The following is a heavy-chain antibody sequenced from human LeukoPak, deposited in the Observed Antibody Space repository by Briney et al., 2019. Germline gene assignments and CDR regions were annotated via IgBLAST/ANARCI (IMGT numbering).Heavy chain of an antibody. CDR3: ARDFSLGY. Sequence: AETLSLTCTVSGGSISSYYWSWIRQPPGKGLEWIGYIYYSGSTSYNPSLMSRVTISVDTSKNQFSLKLSSVPASVTAVYYCARDFSLGYWGQGTLVTVSS. V-gene: IGHV4-59*01. CDR2: IYYSGST. CDR1: GGSISSYY. J-gene: IGHJ4*02.